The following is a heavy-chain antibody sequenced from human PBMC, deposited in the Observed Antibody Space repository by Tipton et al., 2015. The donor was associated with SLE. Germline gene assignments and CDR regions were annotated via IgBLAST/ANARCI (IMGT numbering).Heavy chain of an antibody. V-gene: IGHV3-30*19. CDR3: ARDPVSGYSSGWYYFDY. CDR2: IWYDGSNK. Sequence: SLRLSCAASGFTFSSYGMHWVRQAPGKGLEWVAVIWYDGSNKYYADSVKGRFTISRDNSKNTLYLQMNSLRAEDTAVYYCARDPVSGYSSGWYYFDYWGQGTLVTVSS. CDR1: GFTFSSYG. D-gene: IGHD6-19*01. J-gene: IGHJ4*02.